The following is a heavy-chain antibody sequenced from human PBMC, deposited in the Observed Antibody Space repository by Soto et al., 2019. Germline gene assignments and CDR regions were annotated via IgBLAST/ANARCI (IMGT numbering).Heavy chain of an antibody. CDR1: GGTFSSSA. CDR2: IIPIFGTA. CDR3: ASNGESYYYYGMDV. Sequence: QVQLVQSGAEVKKPGSSVKVSCKASGGTFSSSAISWVRQAPGQGLEWMGGIIPIFGTAEYAQKIQGRVTITAAESTSTDFMEVSSLRSEDTAVYYCASNGESYYYYGMDVWGQGTTVTVSS. V-gene: IGHV1-69*12. D-gene: IGHD2-8*01. J-gene: IGHJ6*02.